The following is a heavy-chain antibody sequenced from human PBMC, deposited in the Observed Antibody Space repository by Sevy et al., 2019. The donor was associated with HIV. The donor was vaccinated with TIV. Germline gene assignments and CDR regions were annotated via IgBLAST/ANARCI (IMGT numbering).Heavy chain of an antibody. CDR3: TRDPVPLYYYDSSGYYYDH. CDR2: IRSLSYGGTT. D-gene: IGHD3-22*01. J-gene: IGHJ4*02. V-gene: IGHV3-49*03. Sequence: GGSLRLSCVTSGFAFRDYAMSWFRQAPGKGPEWVGFIRSLSYGGTTEYAASVKGRFSISRDDSKSIAYLQMNSLETEDTAVYYCTRDPVPLYYYDSSGYYYDHWGQGTLVTVSS. CDR1: GFAFRDYA.